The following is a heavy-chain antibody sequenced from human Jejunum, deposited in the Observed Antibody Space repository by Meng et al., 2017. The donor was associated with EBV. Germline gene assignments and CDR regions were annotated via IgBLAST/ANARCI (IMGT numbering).Heavy chain of an antibody. V-gene: IGHV4-4*02. D-gene: IGHD5-24*01. J-gene: IGHJ4*02. Sequence: QVQAQAQGPGLVKPSRTLSLTCAVSGGSISTDNWWSWVRQPPGKGLEYIGEIHHSGSTKYNPSLKSRVTISVDKSNNHFSLKLSSVTAADTAVYYCARDRGVEDYWGQGTLVTVSS. CDR2: IHHSGST. CDR3: ARDRGVEDY. CDR1: GGSISTDNW.